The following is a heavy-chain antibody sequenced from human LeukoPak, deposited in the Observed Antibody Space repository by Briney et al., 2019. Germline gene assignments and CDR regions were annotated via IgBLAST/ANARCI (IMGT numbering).Heavy chain of an antibody. V-gene: IGHV3-7*01. J-gene: IGHJ4*02. Sequence: GGSLRLSCAASGFPFNNYLMTWVRQAPGKGLEWVANIKQDDNERFYVDSVRGRFTISRDNAKNSLYLQMNSLRAEDTAAYYCARDRIAVAGPLFDYWGQGNLVTVSS. CDR2: IKQDDNER. CDR3: ARDRIAVAGPLFDY. D-gene: IGHD6-19*01. CDR1: GFPFNNYL.